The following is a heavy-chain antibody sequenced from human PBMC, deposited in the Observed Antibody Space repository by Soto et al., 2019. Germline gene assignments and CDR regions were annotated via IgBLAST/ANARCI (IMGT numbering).Heavy chain of an antibody. D-gene: IGHD2-8*01. CDR1: GYTLTELS. V-gene: IGHV1-24*01. CDR3: AKNGQPPYYYYGMDV. Sequence: GASVKVSCKVSGYTLTELSMHWVRQAPGKGLEWMGGFDPEDGETIYAQKVQGRVTMTIDTSTYTAYMELRSLTSDDTAKYYCAKNGQPPYYYYGMDVWGQGTTVTVSS. J-gene: IGHJ6*02. CDR2: FDPEDGET.